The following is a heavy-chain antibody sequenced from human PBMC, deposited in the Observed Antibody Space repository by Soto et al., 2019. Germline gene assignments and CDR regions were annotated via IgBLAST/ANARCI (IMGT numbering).Heavy chain of an antibody. CDR3: SREADRRCLKLFNG. CDR1: GGTFSNYG. D-gene: IGHD2-15*01. Sequence: QVQLVQSGAEVKKPGSSVKVSCKASGGTFSNYGVSWVRQAPGQGLEWMGGITPMFGTRNYAQKFQGRVTVTGDESMTTAYVEMRCRRSAIAAGYFRSREADRRCLKLFNGGAQGAL. V-gene: IGHV1-69*01. CDR2: ITPMFGTR. J-gene: IGHJ4*02.